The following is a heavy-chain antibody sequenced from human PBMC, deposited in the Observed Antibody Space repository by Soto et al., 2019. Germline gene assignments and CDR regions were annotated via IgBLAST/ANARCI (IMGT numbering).Heavy chain of an antibody. CDR2: INHSGST. V-gene: IGHV4-34*01. J-gene: IGHJ6*03. Sequence: QVQLQQWGAGLLKPSETLSLTCAVYGGSFSGYYWSWIRQPPGKGLEWIGEINHSGSTNYNPSPKSRVTISVDTSKNQFSLKLSSVTAADTAVYYCARGSISRENYYYYYYMDVWGKGTTVTVSS. CDR3: ARGSISRENYYYYYYMDV. D-gene: IGHD2-21*01. CDR1: GGSFSGYY.